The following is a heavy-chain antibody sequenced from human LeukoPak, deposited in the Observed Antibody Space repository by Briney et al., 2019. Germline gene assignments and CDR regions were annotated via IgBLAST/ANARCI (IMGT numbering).Heavy chain of an antibody. Sequence: GGSLRLSCAASGFTFSSYAMSWVRQAPGRGLEWVSTISGSGGTTYYADSVKGRLTISRDNSKNTLYLQMNSLRAEDTAVYYCAKDDFYGSGSYDTDYYGMDVWGQGTTVTVSS. D-gene: IGHD3-10*01. V-gene: IGHV3-23*01. CDR1: GFTFSSYA. J-gene: IGHJ6*02. CDR3: AKDDFYGSGSYDTDYYGMDV. CDR2: ISGSGGTT.